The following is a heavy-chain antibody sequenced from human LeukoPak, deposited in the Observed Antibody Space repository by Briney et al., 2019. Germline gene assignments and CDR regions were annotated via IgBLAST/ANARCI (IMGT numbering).Heavy chain of an antibody. D-gene: IGHD6-25*01. V-gene: IGHV3-74*01. CDR2: INTDGSST. J-gene: IGHJ4*02. CDR1: GFTFSSYW. Sequence: GGSLRLSCAASGFTFSSYWMHWVRQAPGKGLVWVSRINTDGSSTSHADSVKGRFTISRDNAKNTLYLQMNSLRAEDTAVYYCARVPPLWRLPDYFDYWGQGTLVTVSS. CDR3: ARVPPLWRLPDYFDY.